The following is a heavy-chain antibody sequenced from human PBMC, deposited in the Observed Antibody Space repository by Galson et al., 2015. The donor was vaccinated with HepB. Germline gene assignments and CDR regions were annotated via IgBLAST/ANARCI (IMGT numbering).Heavy chain of an antibody. D-gene: IGHD6-19*01. Sequence: SVKVSCKASGYTFTSYAMYWVRQAPGQGLEWMGWINTDTGNPTYAQGFTGQFVFSLDTSVSTAYLQISSLKAEDTAVYYCARGPLAVAAWAPLESWFDPWGQGTLVTVPS. J-gene: IGHJ5*02. CDR1: GYTFTSYA. V-gene: IGHV7-4-1*02. CDR2: INTDTGNP. CDR3: ARGPLAVAAWAPLESWFDP.